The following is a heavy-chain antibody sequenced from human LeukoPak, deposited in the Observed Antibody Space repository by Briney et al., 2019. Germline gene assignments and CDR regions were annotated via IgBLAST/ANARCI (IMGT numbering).Heavy chain of an antibody. CDR1: GYTFTGYY. CDR2: INPNSGGT. Sequence: ASVKVSCKASGYTFTGYYMHWVRQAPGQGLEWMGWINPNSGGTNYAQKFQGRVTMTRDTSISTAYMELGRLRSDDTAVYYCARAMGATRHYYYYMDVWGKGTTVTVSS. CDR3: ARAMGATRHYYYYMDV. D-gene: IGHD1-26*01. J-gene: IGHJ6*03. V-gene: IGHV1-2*02.